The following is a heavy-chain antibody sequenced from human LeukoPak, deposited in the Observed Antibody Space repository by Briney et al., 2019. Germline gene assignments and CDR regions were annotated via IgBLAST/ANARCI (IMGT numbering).Heavy chain of an antibody. J-gene: IGHJ4*02. D-gene: IGHD6-19*01. CDR3: ARQPTSSGWLDY. CDR2: IYYSGST. Sequence: PSQTLSLTCTVSGGSISSGGYYWSWIRQHPGKGLEWIGCIYYSGSTYYNPSLKSRVTISVDTSKNQFSLKLSSVTAADTAVYYCARQPTSSGWLDYWGQGTLVTVSS. V-gene: IGHV4-31*03. CDR1: GGSISSGGYY.